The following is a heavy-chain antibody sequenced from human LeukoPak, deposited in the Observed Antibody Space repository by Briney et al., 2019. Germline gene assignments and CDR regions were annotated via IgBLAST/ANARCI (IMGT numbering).Heavy chain of an antibody. CDR3: AKSSYYDASGYYREYYFDY. J-gene: IGHJ4*02. D-gene: IGHD3-22*01. V-gene: IGHV3-23*01. CDR2: ISGSGGST. CDR1: GFIFTDYY. Sequence: PGGSLRLSCAASGFIFTDYYMSWVRQAPGKGLEWVSSISGSGGSTHYADSVKGRFTISRDKTKNTLYLQMNSLRAEDTAVYYCAKSSYYDASGYYREYYFDYWGQGTLVTVSS.